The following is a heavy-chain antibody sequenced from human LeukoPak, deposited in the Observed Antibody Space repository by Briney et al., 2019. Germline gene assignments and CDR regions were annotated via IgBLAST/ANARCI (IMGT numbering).Heavy chain of an antibody. V-gene: IGHV1-69*04. Sequence: SVKVSCKASGGTSSSYTISWVRQPPGQGLEWMGRIIPILGIANYAQKFQGRVTITADKSTSTAYMELSSLRSEDTAVYYCARDSTVTSLGDYWGQGTLVTVSS. J-gene: IGHJ4*02. CDR3: ARDSTVTSLGDY. D-gene: IGHD4-11*01. CDR2: IIPILGIA. CDR1: GGTSSSYT.